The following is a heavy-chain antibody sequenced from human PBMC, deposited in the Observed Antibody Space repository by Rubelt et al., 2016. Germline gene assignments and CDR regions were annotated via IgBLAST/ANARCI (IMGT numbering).Heavy chain of an antibody. D-gene: IGHD6-19*01. CDR3: ASRSSGANSAFDR. Sequence: ESGGGVVQPGSSLRLSCAASEFSFSSYSMNWVSQAPGKGLEWVSSISSSRSYIYYTDSVKGRITISSDHAKNSLYLQMSSLRDEDTAVYHCASRSSGANSAFDRWGQGTQVTVSS. J-gene: IGHJ5*02. CDR1: EFSFSSYS. V-gene: IGHV3-21*01. CDR2: ISSSRSYI.